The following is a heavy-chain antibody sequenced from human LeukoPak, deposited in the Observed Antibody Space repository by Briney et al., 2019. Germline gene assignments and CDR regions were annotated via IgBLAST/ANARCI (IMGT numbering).Heavy chain of an antibody. CDR2: ISYDGSNK. V-gene: IGHV3-30*04. CDR1: GFTFSSYA. J-gene: IGHJ4*02. CDR3: ARDTYYYDSSGYWFS. Sequence: GRSLRLSCAASGFTFSSYAMRWVRQAPGKGLEWVAVISYDGSNKYYADSVTSRFTISRDNSKNTLYLQMNSLRAEDTAVYYCARDTYYYDSSGYWFSWGQGTLVTVSS. D-gene: IGHD3-22*01.